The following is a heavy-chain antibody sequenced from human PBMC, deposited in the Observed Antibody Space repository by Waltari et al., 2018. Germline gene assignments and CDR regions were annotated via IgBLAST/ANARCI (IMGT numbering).Heavy chain of an antibody. J-gene: IGHJ4*02. Sequence: QLQLQESGPGLVKPSETLSLTCTVSGGSISSSSYYWGWIRQPPGKGREWSGSIYYSGSTYYNPSLKSRVTISVDTSKNQFSLKLSSVTAADTAVYYCARRGRKVTIFGVVTPPGFDYWGQGTLVTVSS. V-gene: IGHV4-39*01. CDR2: IYYSGST. D-gene: IGHD3-3*01. CDR1: GGSISSSSYY. CDR3: ARRGRKVTIFGVVTPPGFDY.